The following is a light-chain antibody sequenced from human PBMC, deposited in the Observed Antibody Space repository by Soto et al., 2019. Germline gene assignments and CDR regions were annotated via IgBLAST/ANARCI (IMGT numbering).Light chain of an antibody. CDR3: SSYTSSSTLV. CDR1: SSDVGGYNY. Sequence: QSALTQPASVSGSPGQSITISCTGTSSDVGGYNYVSWYQQYPGKAPKLMIYEVSYRPSGVSNRFSGSKSGNTASLTISGLQAEDEDDYYCSSYTSSSTLVFGGGTKLTVL. J-gene: IGLJ2*01. V-gene: IGLV2-14*01. CDR2: EVS.